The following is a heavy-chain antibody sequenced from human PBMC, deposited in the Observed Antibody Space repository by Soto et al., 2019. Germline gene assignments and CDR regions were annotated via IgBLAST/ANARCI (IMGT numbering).Heavy chain of an antibody. D-gene: IGHD2-2*01. CDR1: GGSISSGGYY. CDR3: ARVVPAANNWFDP. CDR2: IYYSGST. V-gene: IGHV4-31*03. J-gene: IGHJ5*02. Sequence: SETLSLTCTVSGGSISSGGYYWSWIRQHPGKGLEWIGYIYYSGSTYYNPSLKSRVTISVDTSKNQFSLKLSSVTAADTAVYYCARVVPAANNWFDPWGQGTLVTVSS.